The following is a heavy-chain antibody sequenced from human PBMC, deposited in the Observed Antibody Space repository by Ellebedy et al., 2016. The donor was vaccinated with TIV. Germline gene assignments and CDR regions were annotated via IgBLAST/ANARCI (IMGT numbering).Heavy chain of an antibody. D-gene: IGHD5-24*01. CDR1: GYSFTSYW. CDR2: IDPSDSYT. V-gene: IGHV5-10-1*01. J-gene: IGHJ4*02. CDR3: ARVEMATTILTDY. Sequence: GGSLRLXCKGSGYSFTSYWISWVRQMPGKGLEWMGRIDPSDSYTNYSPSFQGHVTISADKSISTAYLQWSSLKASDTAMYYCARVEMATTILTDYWGQGTLVTVSS.